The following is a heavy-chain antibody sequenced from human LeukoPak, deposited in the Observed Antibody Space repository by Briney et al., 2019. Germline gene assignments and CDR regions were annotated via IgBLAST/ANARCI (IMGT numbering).Heavy chain of an antibody. J-gene: IGHJ4*02. D-gene: IGHD6-13*01. CDR2: IKQDGSEK. V-gene: IGHV3-7*01. Sequence: GGSLRLSCAASGLTFSSYWMSWVRQAPGKGLEWVANIKQDGSEKYYVDSVKGRFTISRDNAKNSLYLQMNSLRAEDTAVYYCARDLDSGAAAHRGGFDYWGQGTLVTVSS. CDR3: ARDLDSGAAAHRGGFDY. CDR1: GLTFSSYW.